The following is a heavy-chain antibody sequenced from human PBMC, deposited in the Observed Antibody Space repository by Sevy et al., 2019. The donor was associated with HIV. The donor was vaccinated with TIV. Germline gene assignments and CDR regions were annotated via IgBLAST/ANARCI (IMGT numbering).Heavy chain of an antibody. Sequence: GGSLRLSCAASGFTFSDYYMSWIRQAPGKGLEWVSYISSSGSTIYYADSLKGRFTISRDNAKNSLYLQMNSLRAEETAVYYCGREQQQLPNYYYGMDVWGQGTTVTVSS. CDR2: ISSSGSTI. V-gene: IGHV3-11*01. CDR1: GFTFSDYY. D-gene: IGHD6-13*01. J-gene: IGHJ6*02. CDR3: GREQQQLPNYYYGMDV.